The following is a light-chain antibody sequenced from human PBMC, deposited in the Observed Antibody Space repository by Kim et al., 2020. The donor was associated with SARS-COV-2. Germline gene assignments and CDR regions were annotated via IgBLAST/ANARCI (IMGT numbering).Light chain of an antibody. J-gene: IGKJ2*01. CDR3: QQRDNWPQI. V-gene: IGKV3-11*01. Sequence: LSPGERATLSCRASQSVSRYLAWYQQKPGQAPRLLIYDASNRDTGITDRFSGSGSGTDFTLPNSSLEPEDFAVYYCQQRDNWPQIFGQGTKLEI. CDR2: DAS. CDR1: QSVSRY.